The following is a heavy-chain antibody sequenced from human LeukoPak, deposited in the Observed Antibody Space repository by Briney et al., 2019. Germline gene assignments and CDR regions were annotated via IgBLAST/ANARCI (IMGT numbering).Heavy chain of an antibody. D-gene: IGHD1-26*01. CDR2: INHNGNVN. V-gene: IGHV3-7*03. CDR1: GFTFSSYW. CDR3: ATEKQSGSYIDY. J-gene: IGHJ4*02. Sequence: PGGSLRLSCAASGFTFSSYWMNWARQAPGKGLEWVASINHNGNVNYYVDSVKGRFTISRDNAKNSLYLQMNSLRAEDTAVYYCATEKQSGSYIDYWGQGALVTVSS.